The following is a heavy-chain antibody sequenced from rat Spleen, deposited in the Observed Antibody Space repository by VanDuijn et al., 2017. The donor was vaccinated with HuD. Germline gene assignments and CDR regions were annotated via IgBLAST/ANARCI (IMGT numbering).Heavy chain of an antibody. Sequence: QVQLKESGPGLVQPSQTLSLTCTVSGFSLTSYHVSWVRQPPGKGLEWMGVIWDTGGTRYNSALKSRLSISKDTSKSQLFLKMNSLQTEDTATYYCARDRGVATFDYWGQGVMVTVSS. CDR2: IWDTGGT. CDR1: GFSLTSYH. V-gene: IGHV2-41*01. CDR3: ARDRGVATFDY. J-gene: IGHJ2*01. D-gene: IGHD1-3*01.